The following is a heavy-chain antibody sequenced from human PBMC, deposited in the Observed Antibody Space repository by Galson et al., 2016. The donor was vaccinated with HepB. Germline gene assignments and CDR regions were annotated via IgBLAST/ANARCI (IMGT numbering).Heavy chain of an antibody. J-gene: IGHJ4*02. CDR2: ISSSSSYI. V-gene: IGHV3-21*06. Sequence: SLRLSCAASGFAFSNYSMNWVRQAPGKGLEWVSSISSSSSYIYYAGSVKGRFTISRDNAKNSLYLQMNSLRAEDTAVYYCARAHDSAFSDYWGQGTLVTVSS. CDR1: GFAFSNYS. D-gene: IGHD2-15*01. CDR3: ARAHDSAFSDY.